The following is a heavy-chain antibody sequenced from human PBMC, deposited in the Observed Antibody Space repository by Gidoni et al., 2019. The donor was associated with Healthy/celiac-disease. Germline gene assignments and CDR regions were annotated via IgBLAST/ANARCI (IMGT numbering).Heavy chain of an antibody. CDR3: ARRGFELRWGWGFYGMDV. CDR1: GYTFTSYD. V-gene: IGHV1-8*01. D-gene: IGHD4-17*01. Sequence: QVQLVQSGAEVKKPGSSVKVSCKASGYTFTSYDINWVRQASGQGLEWMGWMNPNSGNTGYAQKFQGRVTMTRNTSISTAYMELSSLRSEDTAVYYCARRGFELRWGWGFYGMDVWGQGTTVTVSS. CDR2: MNPNSGNT. J-gene: IGHJ6*02.